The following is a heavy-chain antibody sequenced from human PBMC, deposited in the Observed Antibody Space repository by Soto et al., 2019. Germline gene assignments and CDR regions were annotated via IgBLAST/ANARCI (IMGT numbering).Heavy chain of an antibody. J-gene: IGHJ5*02. V-gene: IGHV1-18*01. CDR1: GYTFTSYG. CDR2: ISAYNGNT. CDR3: ARERWFDH. Sequence: QVQLVQSGAEVKKPGASVKVSCKASGYTFTSYGISWVRQAPGQGLEWMGWISAYNGNTNYAQKLQGRVSMTTDTPTSTAYRGLRSLRADDTAEDDGARERWFDHWGQGTLVTVAS.